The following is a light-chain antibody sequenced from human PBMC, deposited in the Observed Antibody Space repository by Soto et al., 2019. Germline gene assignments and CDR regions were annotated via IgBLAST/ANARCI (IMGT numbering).Light chain of an antibody. Sequence: MTLSPLALPVTPGEPASISFRSSQSLSNLNGYNYLDWYLQKPGQSPRLLIYFGSSRARGVPDRISGSGSGTDFTLKISRVEAEDFAVYYCQQRIEWPLTFGRGTRLE. CDR2: FGS. V-gene: IGKV2-28*01. J-gene: IGKJ4*01. CDR3: QQRIEWPLT. CDR1: QSLSNLNGYNY.